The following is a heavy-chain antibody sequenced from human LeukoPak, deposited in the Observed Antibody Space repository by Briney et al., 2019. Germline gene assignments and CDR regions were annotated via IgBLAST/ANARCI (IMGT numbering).Heavy chain of an antibody. CDR3: ARGGIYGDYDWFDP. Sequence: PSETLSLTCTVSGGSISSYYWSWIRQPPGKGLEWIGYIYYSGSTNYSPSLKSRVTISVDTSKNQFSLKLSSVTAADTAVYYCARGGIYGDYDWFDPWGQGTLVTVSS. V-gene: IGHV4-59*08. D-gene: IGHD4-17*01. CDR2: IYYSGST. J-gene: IGHJ5*02. CDR1: GGSISSYY.